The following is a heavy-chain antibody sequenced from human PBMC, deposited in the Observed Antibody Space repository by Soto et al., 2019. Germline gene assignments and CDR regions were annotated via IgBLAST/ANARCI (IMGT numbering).Heavy chain of an antibody. CDR3: ARESGGATATLDYYYFYMDV. V-gene: IGHV1-2*04. Sequence: GASVKVSCKSSGDTFTDYYIHWVRQAPGQGLESMGWINPNSGVTKYAQKFQGWVSMTRDTSIRTVYMQLSRLRSDDTAVYYCARESGGATATLDYYYFYMDVWGTGTTVTVSS. J-gene: IGHJ6*03. D-gene: IGHD5-12*01. CDR2: INPNSGVT. CDR1: GDTFTDYY.